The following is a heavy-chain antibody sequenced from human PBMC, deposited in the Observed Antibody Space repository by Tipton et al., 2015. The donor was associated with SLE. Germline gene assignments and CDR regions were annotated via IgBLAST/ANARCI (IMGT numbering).Heavy chain of an antibody. CDR3: ARATTAISPFDY. D-gene: IGHD2-21*02. Sequence: TLSLTCTVSGGSISSYYWSWIRQPPGKGLEWIGYIYYSGSTNYNPSLKSRVTISVDTSKNQFSLRLSSVTAADTAVYYCARATTAISPFDYWGQGTLVTVSS. CDR1: GGSISSYY. CDR2: IYYSGST. V-gene: IGHV4-59*12. J-gene: IGHJ4*02.